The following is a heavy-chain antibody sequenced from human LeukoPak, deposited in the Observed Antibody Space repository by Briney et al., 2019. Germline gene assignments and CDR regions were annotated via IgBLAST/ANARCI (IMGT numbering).Heavy chain of an antibody. CDR2: IYYSGST. Sequence: SETLSLTCTVSGGSISSSSYYWGWIRQPPGKGLEWIGSIYYSGSTYYNPSLKSRATISVDTSKNQFSLKLSSVTAADTAVYYCARHGAAAGTGGRWFDPWGQGTLVTVSS. CDR3: ARHGAAAGTGGRWFDP. J-gene: IGHJ5*02. V-gene: IGHV4-39*01. D-gene: IGHD6-13*01. CDR1: GGSISSSSYY.